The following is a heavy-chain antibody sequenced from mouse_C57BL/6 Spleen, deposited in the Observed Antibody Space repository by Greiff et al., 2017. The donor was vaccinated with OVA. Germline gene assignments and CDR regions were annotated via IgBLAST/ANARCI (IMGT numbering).Heavy chain of an antibody. CDR1: GFTFSSYG. J-gene: IGHJ2*01. CDR2: ISSGGSYT. Sequence: EVMLVESGGDLVKPGGSLKLSCAASGFTFSSYGMSWVRQTPDKRLEWVATISSGGSYTYYPDSVKGRFTISRDNAKNTLYLQMSSLKSEDTAMYYCARREIYFDYWGQGTTLTVSS. CDR3: ARREIYFDY. V-gene: IGHV5-6*02.